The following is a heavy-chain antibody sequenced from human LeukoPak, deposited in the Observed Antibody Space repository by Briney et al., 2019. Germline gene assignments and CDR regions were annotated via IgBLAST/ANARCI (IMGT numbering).Heavy chain of an antibody. CDR1: GGSINSYY. CDR3: ARDGWFAESRYIDL. CDR2: IYTSGST. D-gene: IGHD3-10*01. J-gene: IGHJ2*01. Sequence: PSETLSLTCTVSGGSINSYYWSWIRQPAGKGLEWIGRIYTSGSTNYNPSLKSRVTMSVDTSKNQFSLKLTSVTAADTAVYYCARDGWFAESRYIDLWGRGTLVTVSS. V-gene: IGHV4-4*07.